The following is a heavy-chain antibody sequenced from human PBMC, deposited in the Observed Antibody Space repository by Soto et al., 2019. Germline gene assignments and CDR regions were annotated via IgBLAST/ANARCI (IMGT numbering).Heavy chain of an antibody. CDR1: GGSISRSSYY. CDR3: ATTVYSYYGMDV. V-gene: IGHV4-39*01. Sequence: KPSETLSLTCTVSGGSISRSSYYWGWIRQPPGKGLEWIGSIYYSGSTYYNPSLKSRVTISVDTSKNQFSLKLSSVTAADTAVYYCATTVYSYYGMDVWGQGTTVTVSS. D-gene: IGHD4-17*01. J-gene: IGHJ6*02. CDR2: IYYSGST.